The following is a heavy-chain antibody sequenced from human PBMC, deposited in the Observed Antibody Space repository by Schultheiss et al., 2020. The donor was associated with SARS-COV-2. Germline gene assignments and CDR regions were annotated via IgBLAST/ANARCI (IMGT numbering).Heavy chain of an antibody. V-gene: IGHV1-18*01. CDR3: ARNGGYSYGYGVDY. J-gene: IGHJ4*02. CDR2: ISAYNANT. D-gene: IGHD5-18*01. Sequence: ASVKVSCKASGYTFTSYGISWVRQAPGQGLEWMGWISAYNANTNYAQKFQGRVTLTTDTSTKTAYMELSSLRSEDTAVYYCARNGGYSYGYGVDYWGQGTLVTVSS. CDR1: GYTFTSYG.